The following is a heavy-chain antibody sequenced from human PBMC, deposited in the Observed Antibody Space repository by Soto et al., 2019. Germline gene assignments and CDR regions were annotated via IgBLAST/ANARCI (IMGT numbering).Heavy chain of an antibody. CDR3: ARDFVGGTRYSDY. V-gene: IGHV3-48*03. CDR2: ISSSGDAF. CDR1: GFTFSDYA. Sequence: GGSLRLSCAASGFTFSDYAMNWVRQAPGRGLEWVSFISSSGDAFYYADSVKGRFTISRDNVKNSLYLRMSSLRAEDTAVYYCARDFVGGTRYSDYWGQGTLVTVSS. D-gene: IGHD2-15*01. J-gene: IGHJ4*02.